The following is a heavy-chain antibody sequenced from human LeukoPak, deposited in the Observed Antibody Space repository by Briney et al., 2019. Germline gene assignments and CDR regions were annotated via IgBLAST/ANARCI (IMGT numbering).Heavy chain of an antibody. J-gene: IGHJ4*02. Sequence: GESMKISCKGSGYSFTRYWIGWMRQMPGKGLEWMGIIYPGDSDTRYSPAFQGQVTISADKSISTAYLQWSSLKASDTAMYYCARHSRYFDWLLVYFDYWGQGTLVTVSS. D-gene: IGHD3-9*01. CDR3: ARHSRYFDWLLVYFDY. V-gene: IGHV5-51*01. CDR2: IYPGDSDT. CDR1: GYSFTRYW.